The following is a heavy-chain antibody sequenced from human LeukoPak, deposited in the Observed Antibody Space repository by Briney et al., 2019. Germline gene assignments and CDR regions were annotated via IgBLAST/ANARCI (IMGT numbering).Heavy chain of an antibody. CDR2: IRSKAYGVTT. CDR1: GFTFGDYA. V-gene: IGHV3-49*04. Sequence: QPGRSLRLSCTASGFTFGDYATSWGCQAPGKGVEWVGFIRSKAYGVTTEYAASVKGRFTISRDDSKSIAYLQMKSLKTEDTAVYYCVRVVTRVIFDHWGQGTLVTVSS. J-gene: IGHJ4*02. D-gene: IGHD5-18*01. CDR3: VRVVTRVIFDH.